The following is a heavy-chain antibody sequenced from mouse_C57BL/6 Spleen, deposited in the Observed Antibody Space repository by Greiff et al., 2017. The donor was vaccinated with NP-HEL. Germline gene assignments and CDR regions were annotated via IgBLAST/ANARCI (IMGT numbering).Heavy chain of an antibody. V-gene: IGHV3-6*01. CDR1: GYSITSGYY. Sequence: VQLKESGPGLVKPSQSLSLTCSVTGYSITSGYYWNWIRQFPGNKLEWMGYISYDGSNNYNPSLKNRISITRDTSKNQFFLKLNSVTTEDTATYYCSHYSDAMDYWGQGTSVTVSS. CDR3: SHYSDAMDY. CDR2: ISYDGSN. D-gene: IGHD1-2*01. J-gene: IGHJ4*01.